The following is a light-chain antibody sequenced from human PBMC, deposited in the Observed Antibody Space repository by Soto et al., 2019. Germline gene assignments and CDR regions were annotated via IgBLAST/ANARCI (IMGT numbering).Light chain of an antibody. CDR2: SAS. Sequence: IQLTQSPSSLPASVGDRVTITCQASRGISSYLAWYQQKPGKAPKLLVYSASTLQSGVPSRFSGSGSGPDFTLTISSLQPEDSATYFCQQLNSYPQTFGQGTRLEIK. CDR3: QQLNSYPQT. J-gene: IGKJ5*01. V-gene: IGKV1-9*01. CDR1: RGISSY.